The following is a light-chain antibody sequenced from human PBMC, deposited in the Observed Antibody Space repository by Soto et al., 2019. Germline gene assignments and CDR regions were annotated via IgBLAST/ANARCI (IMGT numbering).Light chain of an antibody. CDR1: QSISSW. CDR2: KAS. J-gene: IGKJ1*01. CDR3: QQYQTYTRT. Sequence: DIQMTQSPSTLSASVGDRVTITCRASQSISSWLAWYQQKPGKAPTLLIYKASSLESGVPSRFSGSGSGTEFTLTISSLQPDDFATYYCQQYQTYTRTFGQGTKVEIK. V-gene: IGKV1-5*03.